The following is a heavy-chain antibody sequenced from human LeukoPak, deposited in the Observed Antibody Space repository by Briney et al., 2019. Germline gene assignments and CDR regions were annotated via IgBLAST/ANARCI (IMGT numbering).Heavy chain of an antibody. CDR2: IWYDGSNK. CDR3: ARDLTVTFVTTGSY. D-gene: IGHD3-10*01. CDR1: GFTFSSYG. Sequence: GGSLRLSCAASGFTFSSYGMHWVRQAPGKGLEWVAVIWYDGSNKYYADSVKGRFTISRDNSKNTLYLQMNSLRAEDTAVYYCARDLTVTFVTTGSYWGQGARVTVSS. J-gene: IGHJ4*02. V-gene: IGHV3-33*01.